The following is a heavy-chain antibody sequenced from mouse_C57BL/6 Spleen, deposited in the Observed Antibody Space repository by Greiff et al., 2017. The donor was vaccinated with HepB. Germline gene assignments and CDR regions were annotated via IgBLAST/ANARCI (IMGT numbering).Heavy chain of an antibody. Sequence: QVQLQQPGAELVKPGASVKLSCKASGYTFTSYWMQWVKQRPGQGLEWIGEIDPSDSYTNYNQKFKGKATLTVDTSSSTAYMQLSSLTSEDSAVYYYAREGYDNDYWGQGTPLTVSS. CDR1: GYTFTSYW. V-gene: IGHV1-50*01. J-gene: IGHJ2*01. D-gene: IGHD2-1*01. CDR2: IDPSDSYT. CDR3: AREGYDNDY.